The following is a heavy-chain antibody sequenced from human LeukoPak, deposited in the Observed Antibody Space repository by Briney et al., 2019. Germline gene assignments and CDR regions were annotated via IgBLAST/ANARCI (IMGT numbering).Heavy chain of an antibody. CDR1: GDSINSLDL. D-gene: IGHD6-19*01. CDR2: MYLSGTT. Sequence: SGTLSLTCTVSGDSINSLDLWSWVRQPPGKGLEWIGEMYLSGTTHSNPSVKSRVTISIDKSKNQFFLKLSSVTAADTAVYYCANSAVARDDAFDIWGQGTMVTVSS. V-gene: IGHV4-4*02. J-gene: IGHJ3*02. CDR3: ANSAVARDDAFDI.